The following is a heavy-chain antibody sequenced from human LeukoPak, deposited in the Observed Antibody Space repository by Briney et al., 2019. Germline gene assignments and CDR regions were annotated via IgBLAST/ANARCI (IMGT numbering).Heavy chain of an antibody. J-gene: IGHJ4*02. D-gene: IGHD6-19*01. CDR1: GGTFSSYA. Sequence: SVKVSCKASGGTFSSYAISWVRQAPGQGLEWMGRIIPIFGTANYAQKFQGRVTITADTSTSTAYMELSSLRSEDTAVYYCASRTPSGIAVAGSIDYWGQGTLVTVSS. V-gene: IGHV1-69*06. CDR3: ASRTPSGIAVAGSIDY. CDR2: IIPIFGTA.